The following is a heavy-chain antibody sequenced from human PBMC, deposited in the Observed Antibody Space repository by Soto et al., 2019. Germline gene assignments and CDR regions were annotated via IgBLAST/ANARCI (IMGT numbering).Heavy chain of an antibody. CDR2: IWYDGSNK. CDR1: GFTFSSYG. V-gene: IGHV3-33*01. CDR3: ARDPATVTPEYYFDY. Sequence: GGSLRLSCAASGFTFSSYGMHWVRQAPGKGLEWVAVIWYDGSNKYYADSVKGRFTISRDNSKNTLYLQMNSLRAEDTAVYYCARDPATVTPEYYFDYWGQGTLVTVSS. J-gene: IGHJ4*02. D-gene: IGHD4-17*01.